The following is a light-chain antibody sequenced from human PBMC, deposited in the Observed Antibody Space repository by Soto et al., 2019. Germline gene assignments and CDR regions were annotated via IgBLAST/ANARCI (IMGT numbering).Light chain of an antibody. CDR1: SSDVGGYNY. V-gene: IGLV2-14*01. CDR3: SSYTSSSSPYV. CDR2: EVS. Sequence: QSVLTQPASVSGSPGQSITISCTGTSSDVGGYNYVSWYQQHPGKAPKLMIYEVSNRPSGVSKRFSGSKSGNTASLTISGLQAEDEADYYCSSYTSSSSPYVFGTGTKLTVL. J-gene: IGLJ1*01.